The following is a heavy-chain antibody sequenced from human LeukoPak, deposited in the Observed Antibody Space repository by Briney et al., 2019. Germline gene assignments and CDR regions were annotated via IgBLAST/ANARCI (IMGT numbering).Heavy chain of an antibody. CDR3: ASPERDSSSWNQLYYWFDP. Sequence: SETLSLTCAVYGESFSGYYWSWIRQPPGKGLEWIGEINHSGSTNYNPSLKSRVTISIDTSKNQFSLKLSSVTAADTAVYCCASPERDSSSWNQLYYWFDPWGQGTRVTVSS. CDR2: INHSGST. J-gene: IGHJ5*02. D-gene: IGHD6-13*01. V-gene: IGHV4-34*01. CDR1: GESFSGYY.